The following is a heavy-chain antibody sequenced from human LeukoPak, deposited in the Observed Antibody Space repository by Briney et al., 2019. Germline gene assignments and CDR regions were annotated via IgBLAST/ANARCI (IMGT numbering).Heavy chain of an antibody. CDR1: GASLISYY. CDR3: ARDSRSYERSGYYHFDY. Sequence: SETLSLTCTVSGASLISYYWNWIRQPPGKGLEWIGYIYYNGSPNYNPSLKSRVTMSQDTSKNQFSLWLTSVTAADTAVYYCARDSRSYERSGYYHFDYWGQGSLVTVSS. D-gene: IGHD3-22*01. CDR2: IYYNGSP. V-gene: IGHV4-59*01. J-gene: IGHJ4*02.